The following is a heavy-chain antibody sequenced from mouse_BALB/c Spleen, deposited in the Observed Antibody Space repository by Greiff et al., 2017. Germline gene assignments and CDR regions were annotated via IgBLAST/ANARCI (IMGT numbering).Heavy chain of an antibody. CDR1: GFTFSSFG. J-gene: IGHJ1*01. V-gene: IGHV5-17*02. CDR2: ISSGSSTI. D-gene: IGHD5-1*01. Sequence: EVKVVESGGGLVKPGGSLKLSCAASGFTFSSFGMHWVRQAPEKGLEWVAYISSGSSTIYYADTVKGRFTISRDNPKNTLFLQMTSLRSEDTAMYYCARASRYFDVWGAGTTVTVSS. CDR3: ARASRYFDV.